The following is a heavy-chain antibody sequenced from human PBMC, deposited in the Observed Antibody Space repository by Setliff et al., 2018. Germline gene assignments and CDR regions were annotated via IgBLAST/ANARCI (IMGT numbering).Heavy chain of an antibody. D-gene: IGHD2-21*01. Sequence: GESLKISCKGSGYSFTDYWSAWVRQTPGKGLEWMGTIYPGNADTRYSPSFQGQVTISTDTSINTAFLQWNNLKASDTAVYYCARRGERFFNWFDPWGQGTLVTVSS. CDR3: ARRGERFFNWFDP. CDR2: IYPGNADT. V-gene: IGHV5-51*01. CDR1: GYSFTDYW. J-gene: IGHJ5*02.